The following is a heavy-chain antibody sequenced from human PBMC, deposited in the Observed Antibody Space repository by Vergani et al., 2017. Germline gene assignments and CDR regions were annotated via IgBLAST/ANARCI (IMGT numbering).Heavy chain of an antibody. CDR2: ISSSSSSI. J-gene: IGHJ4*02. CDR3: AGDSTYYYDSGGYFNY. Sequence: EVQLVESGGGLVQPGGSLRLSCAASGFSFSTYSMNLVRQAPGKGLEWTSYISSSSSSIYYADSVKGRFTISRDNAKNSLYLQMNSLRDEDTAVYYCAGDSTYYYDSGGYFNYWGQGTLVTVSS. V-gene: IGHV3-48*02. CDR1: GFSFSTYS. D-gene: IGHD3-22*01.